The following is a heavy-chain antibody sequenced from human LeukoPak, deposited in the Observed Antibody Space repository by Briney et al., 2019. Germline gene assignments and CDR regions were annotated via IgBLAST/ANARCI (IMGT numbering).Heavy chain of an antibody. Sequence: PGGSLRLSCAASGFTFSSYAMSWVRQAPGKGLEWVSAISGSGGSTYYADSVKGRFTISRDNAKNTLYLQMNSLRAEDTAVYYCAREHGSGRVYFDYWGQGTLVTVSS. J-gene: IGHJ4*02. V-gene: IGHV3-23*01. D-gene: IGHD3-10*01. CDR2: ISGSGGST. CDR3: AREHGSGRVYFDY. CDR1: GFTFSSYA.